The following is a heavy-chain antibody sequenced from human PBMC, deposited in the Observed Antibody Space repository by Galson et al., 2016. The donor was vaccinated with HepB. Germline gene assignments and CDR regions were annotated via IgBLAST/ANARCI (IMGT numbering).Heavy chain of an antibody. Sequence: SLRLSCAASGFTFSSYGMHWVRQAPGKGLEWVAVISYDGSNKYYADSVKGRFTISRDNSKNTLYLQMNSLRAEDTAVYYCAKDSRSYYDFWSGYFVSEWGQGTLVTVSP. CDR1: GFTFSSYG. CDR2: ISYDGSNK. V-gene: IGHV3-30*18. D-gene: IGHD3-3*01. CDR3: AKDSRSYYDFWSGYFVSE. J-gene: IGHJ4*02.